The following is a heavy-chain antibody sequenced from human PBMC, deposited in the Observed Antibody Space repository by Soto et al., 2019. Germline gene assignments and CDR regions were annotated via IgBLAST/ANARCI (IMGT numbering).Heavy chain of an antibody. J-gene: IGHJ4*02. CDR3: AKDIFYYGSGHCTLDY. CDR2: MSNDGSGK. V-gene: IGHV3-30*18. CDR1: GFTSSKYG. Sequence: QVQLVESGGGVVQPGRSLRLSCAASGFTSSKYGMHWVRQAPGKGLEWVASMSNDGSGKYYADSVKGRFTVSGDNSKNEVALQMSSLRTEDTAVYYCAKDIFYYGSGHCTLDYCGQGTLVTVSS. D-gene: IGHD3-10*01.